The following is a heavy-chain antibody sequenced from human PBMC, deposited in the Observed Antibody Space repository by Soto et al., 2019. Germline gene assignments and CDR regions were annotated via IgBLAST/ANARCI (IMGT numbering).Heavy chain of an antibody. CDR2: ISSSSSYI. J-gene: IGHJ4*02. CDR1: GFTFSSYS. V-gene: IGHV3-21*01. Sequence: GGFLRLSCAASGFTFSSYSMNWVRQAPGKGLEWVSSISSSSSYIYYADSVKGRFTNSRDNAKNSLYLQMNRLRAEDTAVYYCARDLYSSSARYFDYWGQGTLVTVSS. D-gene: IGHD6-6*01. CDR3: ARDLYSSSARYFDY.